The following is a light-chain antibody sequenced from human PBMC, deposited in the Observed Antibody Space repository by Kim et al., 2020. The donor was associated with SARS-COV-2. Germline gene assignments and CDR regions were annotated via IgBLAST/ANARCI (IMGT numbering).Light chain of an antibody. Sequence: TLSSPGTIIDVVASPSFSCSHPHPGPAPNLIIYDFSNRPSGVPVRFSGSKSGNTASLTISGLQAEDEADYYCCSYAGSYTYVFGTGTKVTVL. CDR1: IIDVVASPS. V-gene: IGLV2-11*01. J-gene: IGLJ1*01. CDR3: CSYAGSYTYV. CDR2: DFS.